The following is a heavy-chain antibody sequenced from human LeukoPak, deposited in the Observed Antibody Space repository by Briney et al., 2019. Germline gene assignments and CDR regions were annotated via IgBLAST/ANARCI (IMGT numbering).Heavy chain of an antibody. J-gene: IGHJ4*02. Sequence: GGSLRLSCAASGFTFSSYEMNWVRQAPGKGLEWVSCISSSGNNIYYADSVKGRFTISRDNADNSLYLQVNSLRAEDTAVYYCARDGASFYFDSWGQGTLVTVSS. D-gene: IGHD3-16*01. CDR2: ISSSGNNI. CDR1: GFTFSSYE. CDR3: ARDGASFYFDS. V-gene: IGHV3-48*03.